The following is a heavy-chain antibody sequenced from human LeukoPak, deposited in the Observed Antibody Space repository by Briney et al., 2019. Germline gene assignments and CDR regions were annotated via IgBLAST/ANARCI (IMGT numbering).Heavy chain of an antibody. Sequence: GESLQISCKGSGFRFTSNWIGWVRQMPGKGLEWMGIIYPGDSDTRYSPSFQGQVTISADKSISTAYLQWSSLKATDTAMYYCARLLRYGSGSYFDYWGQGSLVTVSS. D-gene: IGHD3-10*01. CDR3: ARLLRYGSGSYFDY. CDR2: IYPGDSDT. J-gene: IGHJ4*02. V-gene: IGHV5-51*01. CDR1: GFRFTSNW.